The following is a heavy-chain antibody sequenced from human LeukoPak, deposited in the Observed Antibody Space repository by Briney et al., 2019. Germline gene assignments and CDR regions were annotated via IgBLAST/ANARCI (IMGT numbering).Heavy chain of an antibody. CDR1: GFIFNSYA. D-gene: IGHD2-15*01. CDR3: AKDLVVAAPYGRFDY. Sequence: PGGSLRLSCAASGFIFNSYAMSWVRQAPGKGLEWMSGISGNGVSTNYADSVKGRFTISRDKSKNTLYLQMNSLRAEDTAVYYCAKDLVVAAPYGRFDYWGQGTLVTVSS. J-gene: IGHJ4*02. V-gene: IGHV3-23*01. CDR2: ISGNGVST.